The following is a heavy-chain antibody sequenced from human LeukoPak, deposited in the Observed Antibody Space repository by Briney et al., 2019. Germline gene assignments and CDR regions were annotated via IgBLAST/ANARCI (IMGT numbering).Heavy chain of an antibody. CDR1: GGSISSGGYS. CDR3: ASTYYYDSSGWGALDY. J-gene: IGHJ4*02. V-gene: IGHV4-30-2*01. D-gene: IGHD3-22*01. Sequence: SQTLSLTCAVSGGSISSGGYSWSWIRQPPGKSLEWIGYISHSGSTYYNPSLKSRVTISVDRSKNQFSLKLSSVTAADTAVYYCASTYYYDSSGWGALDYWGQGTLVTVSS. CDR2: ISHSGST.